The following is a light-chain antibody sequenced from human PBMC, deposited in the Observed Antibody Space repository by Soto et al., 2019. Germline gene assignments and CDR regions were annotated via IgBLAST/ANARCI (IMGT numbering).Light chain of an antibody. CDR3: QQRSNWPPT. CDR2: DAS. J-gene: IGKJ1*01. V-gene: IGKV3-11*01. CDR1: QSVSSY. Sequence: EIVLTQSPATLSLSPGERATLSCRASQSVSSYLAWYQQKFGQAPRLLIYDASNRATGIPARFSGSGSGTDSTPTISSLEPEDSAVYYCQQRSNWPPTFGQGTKVEIK.